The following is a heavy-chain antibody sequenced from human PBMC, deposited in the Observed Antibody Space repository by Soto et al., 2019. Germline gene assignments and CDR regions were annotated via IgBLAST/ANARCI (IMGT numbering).Heavy chain of an antibody. V-gene: IGHV3-9*01. CDR3: AKDKRGEMATINNYFDY. Sequence: LRLSCAASGFTFDDYAMHWVRQAPGKGLEWVSGISWNSGSIGYADSVKGRFTISRDNAKNSLYLQMNSLRAEDTALYYCAKDKRGEMATINNYFDYWGQGALVTVSS. D-gene: IGHD5-12*01. CDR1: GFTFDDYA. J-gene: IGHJ4*02. CDR2: ISWNSGSI.